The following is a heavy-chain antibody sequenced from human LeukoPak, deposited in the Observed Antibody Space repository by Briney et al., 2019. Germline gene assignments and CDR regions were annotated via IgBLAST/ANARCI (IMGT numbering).Heavy chain of an antibody. J-gene: IGHJ4*02. CDR3: ARDQPGYSSSSDY. CDR1: GFTFSSYA. V-gene: IGHV3-30-3*01. Sequence: GRSLRLSCAASGFTFSSYAMHWVRQAPGKGLEWVAVISYDGSNKYYADSVKGRFTISRDNARDSLYLQMNSLRAEDTAVYYCARDQPGYSSSSDYWGQGTLVTVSS. CDR2: ISYDGSNK. D-gene: IGHD6-13*01.